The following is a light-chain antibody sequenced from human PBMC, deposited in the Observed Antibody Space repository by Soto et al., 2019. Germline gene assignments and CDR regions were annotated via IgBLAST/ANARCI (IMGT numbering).Light chain of an antibody. CDR3: QQRSDWLRT. Sequence: EILLTQSPATLSLSPGERATLSCRASHSISTFLAWYQQKPGQAPRLLIYDASNRATGISARFSGSGSGTDFTLTISSLEPEDFAVYYCQQRSDWLRTFGQGTKVDIK. J-gene: IGKJ1*01. CDR2: DAS. V-gene: IGKV3-11*01. CDR1: HSISTF.